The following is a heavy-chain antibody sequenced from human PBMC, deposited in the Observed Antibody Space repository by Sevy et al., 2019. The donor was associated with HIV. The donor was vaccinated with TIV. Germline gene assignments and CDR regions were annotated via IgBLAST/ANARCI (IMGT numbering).Heavy chain of an antibody. CDR1: GGSFSGYY. V-gene: IGHV4-34*01. D-gene: IGHD6-19*01. CDR2: INHSGST. Sequence: QSQTLSLTCAVYGGSFSGYYWSWIRQPPGKGLEWIGEINHSGSTNYNPSLKSRVTISVDTSKNQFSLKLSSVTAADTAVYYCARGRHSSGWPMGLLLDYWGQGTLVTVSS. J-gene: IGHJ4*02. CDR3: ARGRHSSGWPMGLLLDY.